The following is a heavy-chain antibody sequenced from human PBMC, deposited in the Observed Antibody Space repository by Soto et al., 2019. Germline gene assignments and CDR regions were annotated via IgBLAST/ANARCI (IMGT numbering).Heavy chain of an antibody. V-gene: IGHV1-2*02. Sequence: QVQLEQSGTEVKSPGASVKVSCKASGYTFARYYVHWLRQAPGQGLEWMGWLNPYSGDTRYAQKFQGRVTMTRDTSISTAYMQLSSLKSDDTAVYYCAIIRIEASVFDYWGQGTLLTISS. CDR2: LNPYSGDT. CDR1: GYTFARYY. J-gene: IGHJ4*02. D-gene: IGHD2-21*01. CDR3: AIIRIEASVFDY.